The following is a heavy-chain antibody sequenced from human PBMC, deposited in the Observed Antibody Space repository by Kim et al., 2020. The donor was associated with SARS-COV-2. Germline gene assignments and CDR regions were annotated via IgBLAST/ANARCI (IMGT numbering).Heavy chain of an antibody. V-gene: IGHV3-23*01. J-gene: IGHJ4*02. CDR3: ANFDVPGIAVAGYFDY. Sequence: GGSLRLSCAASGFTFSSYAMSWVRQAPGKGLEWVSAISGSGGSTYYADSVKGRFTISRDNSKNTLYLQMNSLRAEDTAVYYCANFDVPGIAVAGYFDYWGQGTLVTVSS. D-gene: IGHD6-19*01. CDR2: ISGSGGST. CDR1: GFTFSSYA.